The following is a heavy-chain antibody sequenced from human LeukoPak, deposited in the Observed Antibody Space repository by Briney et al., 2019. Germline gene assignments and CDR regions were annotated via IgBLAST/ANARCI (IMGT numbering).Heavy chain of an antibody. CDR3: AQRITGILAPFDS. CDR2: IYHSGTT. D-gene: IGHD1-20*01. CDR1: GAPISSERW. V-gene: IGHV4-4*02. J-gene: IGHJ4*02. Sequence: SGTLSLTCGVSGAPISSERWWSWVRQTPGKGLEWIGEIYHSGTTTYNPSLKSRVTISVDMSKNQFSLILRAVTAADTAVYYCAQRITGILAPFDSWGQGTLVTVSS.